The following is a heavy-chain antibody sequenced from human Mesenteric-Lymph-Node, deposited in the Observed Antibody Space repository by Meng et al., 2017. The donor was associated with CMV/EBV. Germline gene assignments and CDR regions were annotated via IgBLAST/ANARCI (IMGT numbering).Heavy chain of an antibody. D-gene: IGHD5-24*01. Sequence: GESLKISCEASGFPFNSHGMNWVRQAPGKGLEWVSYISSGGDTIYYTDSVKGRFTISRDNAKNSLYLQMNSLRAEDTAVYYCARDSRDFYSYFDYWGQGKLVTVSS. J-gene: IGHJ4*02. CDR2: ISSGGDTI. V-gene: IGHV3-48*04. CDR3: ARDSRDFYSYFDY. CDR1: GFPFNSHG.